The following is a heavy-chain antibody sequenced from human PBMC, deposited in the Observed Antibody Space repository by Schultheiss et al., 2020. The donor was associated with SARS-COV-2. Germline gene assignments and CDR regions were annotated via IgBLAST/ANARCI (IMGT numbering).Heavy chain of an antibody. CDR2: IYYSGST. CDR1: GGSISSGAYY. J-gene: IGHJ4*03. V-gene: IGHV4-31*03. CDR3: ARVDSGYESKIFNY. D-gene: IGHD5-12*01. Sequence: SETLSLTSTLSGGSISSGAYYWSWIRQHPGKGLEWIGYIYYSGSTYYNPYLKRRFTIPVDTSKIQFSLNLSSVTAADTAVYYCARVDSGYESKIFNYCGQGTVVTVSS.